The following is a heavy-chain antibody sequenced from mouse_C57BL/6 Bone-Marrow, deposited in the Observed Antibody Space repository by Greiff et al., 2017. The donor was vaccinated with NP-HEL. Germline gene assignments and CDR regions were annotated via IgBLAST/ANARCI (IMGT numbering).Heavy chain of an antibody. CDR3: ARRRGGSSYDWYFDV. CDR2: IYPRSGNT. D-gene: IGHD1-1*01. CDR1: GYTFTSYG. V-gene: IGHV1-81*01. J-gene: IGHJ1*03. Sequence: QVQLQQSGAELARPGASVKLSCKASGYTFTSYGISWVKQRPGQGLEWIGEIYPRSGNTYYNEKFKGKATLTADKSSSTAYMELRSLTSEDSAVYFCARRRGGSSYDWYFDVWGTGTTVTVSS.